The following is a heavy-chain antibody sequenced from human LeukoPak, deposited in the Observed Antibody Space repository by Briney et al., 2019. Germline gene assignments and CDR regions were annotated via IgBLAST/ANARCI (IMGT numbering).Heavy chain of an antibody. CDR1: GFTFSSYA. CDR2: IYSGGST. Sequence: GGSLRLSCAASGFTFSSYAMSWVRQAPGKGLEWVSVIYSGGSTYYADSVKGRFTISRDNSKNTLYLQMNSLRAEDTAVYYCARRGLAAAGSDWYFDLWGRGTLVTVSS. D-gene: IGHD6-13*01. J-gene: IGHJ2*01. V-gene: IGHV3-53*01. CDR3: ARRGLAAAGSDWYFDL.